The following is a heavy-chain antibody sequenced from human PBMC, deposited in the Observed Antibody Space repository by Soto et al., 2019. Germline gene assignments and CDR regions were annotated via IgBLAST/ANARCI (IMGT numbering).Heavy chain of an antibody. CDR2: ISSSGGRA. V-gene: IGHV3-23*01. CDR1: GFTFSSYA. J-gene: IGHJ5*02. Sequence: GRSLRLSCAASGFTFSSYAMSWVRQAPGKGLEWVSVISSSGGRANYADSVKGRFTISRDNSKNTLYLQMSSLRAEDTAVYYCAKDRGCGSSDCARFDPWGQGTLDTGS. CDR3: AKDRGCGSSDCARFDP. D-gene: IGHD6-19*01.